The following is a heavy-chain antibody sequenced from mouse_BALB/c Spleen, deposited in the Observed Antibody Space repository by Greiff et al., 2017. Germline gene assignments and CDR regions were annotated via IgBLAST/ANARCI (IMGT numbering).Heavy chain of an antibody. CDR1: GDSITSGY. J-gene: IGHJ1*01. CDR3: ARRGYDAGYWYFDV. CDR2: ISYSGST. D-gene: IGHD2-14*01. Sequence: VQLKESGPSLVKPSQTLSLTCSVTGDSITSGYWNWIRKFPGNKLEYMGYISYSGSTYYNPSLKSRISITRDTSKNQYYLQLNSVTTEDTATYYCARRGYDAGYWYFDVWGAGTTVTVSS. V-gene: IGHV3-8*02.